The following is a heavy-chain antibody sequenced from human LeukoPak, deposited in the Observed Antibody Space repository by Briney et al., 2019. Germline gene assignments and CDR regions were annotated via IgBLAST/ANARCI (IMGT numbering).Heavy chain of an antibody. Sequence: GSLRLSCAASGFTFSSYAMSWVRQAPGKGLEWVSVISGSGGSTYYADSVKGRFSISRDNSKNTLYLQMNSLRAEDTAVYYCAKSYGDYTLFDYWGQGTLVAVSS. J-gene: IGHJ4*02. CDR2: ISGSGGST. CDR1: GFTFSSYA. V-gene: IGHV3-23*01. D-gene: IGHD4-17*01. CDR3: AKSYGDYTLFDY.